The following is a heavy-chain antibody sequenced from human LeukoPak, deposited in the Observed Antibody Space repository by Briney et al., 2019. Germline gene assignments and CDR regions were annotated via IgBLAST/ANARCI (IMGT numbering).Heavy chain of an antibody. J-gene: IGHJ5*02. V-gene: IGHV3-23*01. CDR3: AKDRSEEQWLVLNWFDP. CDR1: GFTFSSYA. Sequence: GGSLRLSCAASGFTFSSYAMSWVRQAPGEGLEWVSAISGSGGSTYYADSVKGRFTISRDNSKNTLYLQMNSLRAEDTAVYYCAKDRSEEQWLVLNWFDPWGQGTLVTVSS. CDR2: ISGSGGST. D-gene: IGHD6-19*01.